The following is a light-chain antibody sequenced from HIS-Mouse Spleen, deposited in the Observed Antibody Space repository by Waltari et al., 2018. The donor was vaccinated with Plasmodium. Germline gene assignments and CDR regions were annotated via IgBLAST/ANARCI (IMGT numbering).Light chain of an antibody. J-gene: IGKJ2*01. Sequence: AIRMTQSPSSFSASTGDRVTIPCRASQGISSYLAWYQQKPGKSPKLLIYAASTLQSGVPSMFSGSGSGTDFTLTISCLQSEDFATYYCQQYYSYPYTFGQGTKLEIK. V-gene: IGKV1-8*01. CDR3: QQYYSYPYT. CDR1: QGISSY. CDR2: AAS.